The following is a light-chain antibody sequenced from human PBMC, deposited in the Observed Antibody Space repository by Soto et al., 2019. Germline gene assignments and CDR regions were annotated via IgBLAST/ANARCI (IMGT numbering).Light chain of an antibody. Sequence: EIVLTQSPATLSLSPGEKATLSCRASQSVSSYLAWYQQNPGQAPRLLIYGASNRATGIPARFSGSWSRTDFTLTLRSLEHEDCAVYYCQQRRNWPSYTFGQGTKLEIK. CDR2: GAS. CDR3: QQRRNWPSYT. J-gene: IGKJ2*01. CDR1: QSVSSY. V-gene: IGKV3-11*01.